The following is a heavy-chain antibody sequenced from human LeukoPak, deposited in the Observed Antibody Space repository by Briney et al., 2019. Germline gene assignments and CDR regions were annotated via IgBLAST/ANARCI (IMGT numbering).Heavy chain of an antibody. J-gene: IGHJ4*02. V-gene: IGHV4-61*02. Sequence: SETLSLTCTVSGGSIRSSSYYWGWIRQPAGKGLEWIGRIYTSGSTNYNPSLKSRVTMSVDTSKNQFSLKLSSVTAADTAVYYCARENRAVAGTFDYWGQGTLVTVSS. CDR3: ARENRAVAGTFDY. CDR2: IYTSGST. CDR1: GGSIRSSSYY. D-gene: IGHD6-19*01.